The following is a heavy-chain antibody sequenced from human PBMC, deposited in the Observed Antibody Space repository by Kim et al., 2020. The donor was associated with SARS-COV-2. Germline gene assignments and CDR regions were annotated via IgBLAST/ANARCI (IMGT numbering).Heavy chain of an antibody. J-gene: IGHJ5*02. CDR2: IYYSGST. Sequence: SETLSLTCTVSGGSISSSSYYWGWIRQPPGKGLEWIGSIYYSGSTYYNPSLKSRVTISVDTSKNQFSLKLSSVTAADTAVHYCARLGLKSYYGSGSYYDWFDPWGQGTLVTVSS. V-gene: IGHV4-39*01. D-gene: IGHD3-10*01. CDR3: ARLGLKSYYGSGSYYDWFDP. CDR1: GGSISSSSYY.